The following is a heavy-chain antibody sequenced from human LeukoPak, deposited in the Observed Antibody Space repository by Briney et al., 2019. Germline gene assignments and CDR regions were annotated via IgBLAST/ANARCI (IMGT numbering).Heavy chain of an antibody. CDR1: GFTFSSYS. J-gene: IGHJ3*02. V-gene: IGHV3-21*01. CDR3: ARDPRAVDAFDI. Sequence: PGGSLRLSCAASGFTFSSYSMNWVRQAPGKGLEWVSSISSSSSYIYYADSVKGRFTISRDNAKNSLYLQMNSLRAEDTAVYYCARDPRAVDAFDIWGQGTMVTVSS. CDR2: ISSSSSYI.